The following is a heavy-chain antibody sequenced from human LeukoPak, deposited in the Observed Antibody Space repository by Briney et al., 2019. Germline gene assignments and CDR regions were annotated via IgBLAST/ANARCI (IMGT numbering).Heavy chain of an antibody. V-gene: IGHV1-69*04. Sequence: ASVKVSCKASGGTFSSYAISWVRQAPGQGLEWMGRIIPILGIANYAQKFQGRVTITADKSTSTAYMELSSLRSEDTAVYYCARGGDSSGSDYWGQGTLVTVSS. CDR3: ARGGDSSGSDY. J-gene: IGHJ4*02. CDR2: IIPILGIA. CDR1: GGTFSSYA. D-gene: IGHD6-19*01.